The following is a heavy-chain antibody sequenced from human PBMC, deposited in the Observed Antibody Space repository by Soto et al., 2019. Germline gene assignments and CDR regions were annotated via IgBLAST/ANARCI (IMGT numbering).Heavy chain of an antibody. Sequence: QVQLVQSGAEVKKPGSSVKVSCEAFGGTSHTYTINWVRQAPGHGPEWIGQIIPKYDSVNYAQSFQGRVTISADKSTNTAYMELSSLRSEDTALYYCATWRSDSGSYCFDYWGQGTLVSVSS. V-gene: IGHV1-69*06. D-gene: IGHD1-26*01. CDR3: ATWRSDSGSYCFDY. CDR2: IIPKYDSV. CDR1: GGTSHTYT. J-gene: IGHJ4*02.